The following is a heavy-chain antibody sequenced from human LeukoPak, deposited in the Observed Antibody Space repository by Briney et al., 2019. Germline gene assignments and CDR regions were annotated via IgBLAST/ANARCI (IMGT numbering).Heavy chain of an antibody. V-gene: IGHV3-23*01. CDR3: AKIASRHSSPKTEYPDY. D-gene: IGHD6-13*01. CDR2: ISGSGGST. J-gene: IGHJ4*02. Sequence: PGGSLRLSCAASGFTFSSYAMSWVRQAPGKGLEWVSAISGSGGSTYYADSVKGRFTISRDNSKNTLYLQMNSLRAEDTAVYYCAKIASRHSSPKTEYPDYWGQGTLVTVSS. CDR1: GFTFSSYA.